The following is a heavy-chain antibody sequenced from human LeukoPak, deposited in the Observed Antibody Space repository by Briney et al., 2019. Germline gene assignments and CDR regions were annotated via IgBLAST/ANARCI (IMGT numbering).Heavy chain of an antibody. D-gene: IGHD1-1*01. CDR2: INPNSVGT. CDR3: ARLEVQLFTDYFDY. J-gene: IGHJ4*02. CDR1: GYTFTGYY. Sequence: ASVKVSCKASGYTFTGYYMHWVRQAPGQGLEWMGWINPNSVGTNYAQKFQGRVTMTRDTSISTAYMELSRLRSDDTAVYYCARLEVQLFTDYFDYWGQGTLVTVSS. V-gene: IGHV1-2*02.